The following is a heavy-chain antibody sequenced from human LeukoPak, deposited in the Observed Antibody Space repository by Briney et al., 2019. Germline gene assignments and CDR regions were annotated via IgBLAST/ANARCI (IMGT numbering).Heavy chain of an antibody. Sequence: GGSLRLSCEASGFIFSGYFMHWVRQAPGKGLEYVSGISYYGDVTYYANSVRGRFTISRDNSKNTLYLQMGSLRVEDMAVYYCVRAPQGYGHYWGQGTLVPVPS. CDR3: VRAPQGYGHY. CDR2: ISYYGDVT. J-gene: IGHJ4*02. CDR1: GFIFSGYF. V-gene: IGHV3-64*01. D-gene: IGHD4-17*01.